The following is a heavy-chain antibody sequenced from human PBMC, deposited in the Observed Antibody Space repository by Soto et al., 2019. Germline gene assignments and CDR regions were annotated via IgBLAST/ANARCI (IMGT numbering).Heavy chain of an antibody. V-gene: IGHV3-23*01. CDR2: IGGSGGNT. CDR1: GFTFSNYA. D-gene: IGHD4-17*01. Sequence: EVQLLESGGGLVQPGGSLRLSCAASGFTFSNYAMSWVRQAPGKGLEWVSGIGGSGGNTYYADSVRGRFTISRDNSKNTLYLQMNSLRAEDTAVYYGAKSDFMTTVTTNYWGQGTLVTVSS. CDR3: AKSDFMTTVTTNY. J-gene: IGHJ4*02.